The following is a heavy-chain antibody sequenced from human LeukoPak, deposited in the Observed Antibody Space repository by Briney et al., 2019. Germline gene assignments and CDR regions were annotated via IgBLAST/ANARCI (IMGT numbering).Heavy chain of an antibody. Sequence: GGSLRLSCAASGFTFSSYAMHWVRQAPGKGLEYVSTISSNGGSTYYANSVKGRFTISRDNSKNTLYLQMGSLRPEDMAVYYCAKNKTFYYCSSGYVDYWGQGTLVTVSS. V-gene: IGHV3-64*01. CDR1: GFTFSSYA. D-gene: IGHD3-22*01. CDR2: ISSNGGST. J-gene: IGHJ4*02. CDR3: AKNKTFYYCSSGYVDY.